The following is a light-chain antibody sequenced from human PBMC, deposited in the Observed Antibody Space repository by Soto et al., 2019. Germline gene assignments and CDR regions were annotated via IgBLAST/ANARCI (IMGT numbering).Light chain of an antibody. Sequence: SYELTQPPSVSVSPGQTATITCSVDKLGDTFACWYQQKPGQSPILVIYQDTKRPSGIPERFSGSVSGNTVTLTISGTQTTDEADYYCQAWDGNTAEVVFGGGTKLTVL. J-gene: IGLJ3*02. CDR3: QAWDGNTAEVV. CDR2: QDT. CDR1: KLGDTF. V-gene: IGLV3-1*01.